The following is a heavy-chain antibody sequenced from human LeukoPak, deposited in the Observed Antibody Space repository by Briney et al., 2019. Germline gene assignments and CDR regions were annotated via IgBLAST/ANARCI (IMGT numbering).Heavy chain of an antibody. CDR3: ARGRVGGNY. V-gene: IGHV4-59*01. Sequence: SSETLSLTCTVSGGSISSYYWSWIRQPPGKGLEWIGSIYYSGSTNYNPSLKSRVTISVDTSKSQFSLKLSSVTAADTAVYYCARGRVGGNYWGQGTLVTASS. CDR1: GGSISSYY. CDR2: IYYSGST. D-gene: IGHD1-26*01. J-gene: IGHJ4*02.